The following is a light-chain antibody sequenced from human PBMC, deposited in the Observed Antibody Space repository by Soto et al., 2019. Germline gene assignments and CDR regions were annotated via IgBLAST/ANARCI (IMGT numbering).Light chain of an antibody. J-gene: IGLJ1*01. CDR1: SSDVGGYNY. Sequence: QSVLTQPASVSGSPGQSITISCTGTSSDVGGYNYVSWYQQHPGKAPKLMIYEVSNRPSGVSNRFSGSKSGNTGSLTISGLQAEDEADYYCSSYTSSSTLYVFGTGTKVTVL. V-gene: IGLV2-14*01. CDR3: SSYTSSSTLYV. CDR2: EVS.